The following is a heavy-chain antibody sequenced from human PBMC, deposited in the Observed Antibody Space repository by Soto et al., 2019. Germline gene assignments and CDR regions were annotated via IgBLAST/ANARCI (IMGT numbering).Heavy chain of an antibody. CDR1: GFTFSSYA. CDR3: AGSIQLWTRIDY. CDR2: ISYDGSNK. V-gene: IGHV3-30-3*01. Sequence: QVQLVESGGGVVQPGRSLRLSCAASGFTFSSYAMHWVRQAPGKGLEWVAVISYDGSNKYYADSVKGRFTISRDNSKNTLYLQMNSPRAEDTAVYYCAGSIQLWTRIDYWGQGTLVTVSS. J-gene: IGHJ4*02. D-gene: IGHD5-18*01.